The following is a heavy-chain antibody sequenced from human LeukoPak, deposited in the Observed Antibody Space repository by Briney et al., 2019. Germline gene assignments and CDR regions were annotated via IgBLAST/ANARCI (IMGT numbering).Heavy chain of an antibody. CDR3: AREAGYNSETDAFDI. Sequence: PSQTLCLTCTVSGGYISSGGYYWSWIRQHPGKGLEWIGYVYYSGSTYYNPSLKSRVTISVDTSKNQFSLKLSSVTAADTAVYYCAREAGYNSETDAFDIWGQGTMVTVSS. J-gene: IGHJ3*02. CDR1: GGYISSGGYY. V-gene: IGHV4-31*03. CDR2: VYYSGST. D-gene: IGHD5-24*01.